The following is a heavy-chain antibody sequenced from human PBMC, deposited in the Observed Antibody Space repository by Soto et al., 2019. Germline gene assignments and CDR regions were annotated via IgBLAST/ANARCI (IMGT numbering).Heavy chain of an antibody. D-gene: IGHD2-2*01. J-gene: IGHJ6*02. CDR1: GGSISSGGYY. Sequence: SETLSLTCTVSGGSISSGGYYWSWIRQHPGKGLEWIGYIYYSGSTYYNPSLKSRVTISVDTSKNQFSLKLSSVTAADTAVYYCARGPGVPAAIYYYYGMDVWDQGTRVTVSS. CDR2: IYYSGST. V-gene: IGHV4-31*03. CDR3: ARGPGVPAAIYYYYGMDV.